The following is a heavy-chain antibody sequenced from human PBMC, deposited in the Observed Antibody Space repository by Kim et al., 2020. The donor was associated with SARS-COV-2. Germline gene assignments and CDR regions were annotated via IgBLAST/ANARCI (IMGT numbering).Heavy chain of an antibody. D-gene: IGHD4-17*01. CDR3: ASAIYGGNSNFDY. Sequence: SARKFQGRVTITADKSTSTAYMELSSLRSEDTAVYYCASAIYGGNSNFDYWGQGTLVTVSS. J-gene: IGHJ4*02. V-gene: IGHV1-69*02.